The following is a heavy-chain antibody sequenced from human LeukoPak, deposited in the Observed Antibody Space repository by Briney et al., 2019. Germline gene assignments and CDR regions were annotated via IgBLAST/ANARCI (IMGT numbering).Heavy chain of an antibody. CDR3: ARETYCSGSHTIYFDY. CDR2: IYHSGST. V-gene: IGHV4-4*02. CDR1: SGSISSSNW. J-gene: IGHJ4*02. D-gene: IGHD3-10*01. Sequence: PSGTLSLTCALSSGSISSSNWWSWVRQPPGKGLEWIGEIYHSGSTNYNPSLKSRVTISVDKSKNQFSLKLSSVTAADTAVYYCARETYCSGSHTIYFDYWGQGTLVTVSS.